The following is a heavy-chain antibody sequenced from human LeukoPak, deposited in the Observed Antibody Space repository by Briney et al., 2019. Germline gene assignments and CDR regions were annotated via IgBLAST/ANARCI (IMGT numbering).Heavy chain of an antibody. CDR2: IIPIFGTA. J-gene: IGHJ4*02. CDR1: GGTFSSYA. CDR3: AAVAYCGGDCYPYFDD. D-gene: IGHD2-21*02. Sequence: VASVKVSCKASGGTFSSYAISWVRQAPGQGLEWMGGIIPIFGTANYAQKFQGRVTITADESTSTAYMELSSLRSEDTAVYYCAAVAYCGGDCYPYFDDWGQGTLVTVSS. V-gene: IGHV1-69*01.